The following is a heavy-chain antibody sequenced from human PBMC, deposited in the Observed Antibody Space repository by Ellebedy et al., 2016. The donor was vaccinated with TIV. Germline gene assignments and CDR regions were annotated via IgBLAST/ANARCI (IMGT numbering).Heavy chain of an antibody. D-gene: IGHD1-26*01. V-gene: IGHV3-74*01. CDR3: SHIVGATAFDI. CDR1: GYGFSRYW. J-gene: IGHJ3*02. CDR2: INDIGTAT. Sequence: GESLKISCTASGYGFSRYWMHWVRQVPGKGLEGVGRINDIGTATRYADSVKGRFTISRANAKNTLYLQMSSLRVEDTAVYYCSHIVGATAFDIWGQGTMVTVSS.